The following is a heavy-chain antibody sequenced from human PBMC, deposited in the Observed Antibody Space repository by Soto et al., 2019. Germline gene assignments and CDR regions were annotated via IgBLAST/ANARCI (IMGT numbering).Heavy chain of an antibody. D-gene: IGHD6-13*01. CDR2: ISHDGSNK. V-gene: IGHV3-30-3*01. Sequence: QVHLVESGGGVVQPGRSLRLSCAASGFTFSSYAMHWVRQAPGKGQEWVAVISHDGSNKYYADSVKGRFTISRDNSKNTLYLQMNSLRAEDTAVYYCARSGAAAPGTLTDYWGQGTLVTVSS. J-gene: IGHJ4*02. CDR1: GFTFSSYA. CDR3: ARSGAAAPGTLTDY.